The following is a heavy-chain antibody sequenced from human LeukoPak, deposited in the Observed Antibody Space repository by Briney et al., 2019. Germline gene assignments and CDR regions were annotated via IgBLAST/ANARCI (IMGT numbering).Heavy chain of an antibody. D-gene: IGHD6-19*01. CDR3: ASSRSSSGWSLIDY. J-gene: IGHJ4*02. V-gene: IGHV4-59*01. CDR1: GGSINSYY. Sequence: PSETLSLTCTVSGGSINSYYWSWIRQPPGKGLEWVGYIYYSGSTNYKPSLKRRVTISVDTSTNQFSLKVSSVTAADTAVYYCASSRSSSGWSLIDYWGQGALVTVSS. CDR2: IYYSGST.